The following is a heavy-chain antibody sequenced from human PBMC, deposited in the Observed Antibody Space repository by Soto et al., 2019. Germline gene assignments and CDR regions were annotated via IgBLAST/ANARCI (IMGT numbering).Heavy chain of an antibody. V-gene: IGHV4-59*08. CDR1: GGSINPYY. Sequence: QVQLQESGPGLVKPSETLSLTCTVSGGSINPYYWSWIRQPPGKGPEWIGYIFYSGSSDYNPSLKIRVTVLVDMSENRFSLKLTSLTTSDTAVYYCARHPCASGDYFDYWGQGTLVTV. CDR2: IFYSGSS. D-gene: IGHD6-25*01. J-gene: IGHJ4*02. CDR3: ARHPCASGDYFDY.